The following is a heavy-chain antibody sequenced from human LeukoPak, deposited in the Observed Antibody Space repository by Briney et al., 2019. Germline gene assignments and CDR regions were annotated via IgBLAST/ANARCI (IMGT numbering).Heavy chain of an antibody. D-gene: IGHD6-19*01. CDR1: GGSISSRSYY. Sequence: SETLSLTCSVPGGSISSRSYYWGWIRHPPGKGLEWIGSISYSASTYYNPSLKSRVTISVDTSKNQFSLKLSSVTAADTALYYCARQRWLVHNWFDPWGQGTLVTVSS. CDR2: ISYSAST. V-gene: IGHV4-39*01. J-gene: IGHJ5*02. CDR3: ARQRWLVHNWFDP.